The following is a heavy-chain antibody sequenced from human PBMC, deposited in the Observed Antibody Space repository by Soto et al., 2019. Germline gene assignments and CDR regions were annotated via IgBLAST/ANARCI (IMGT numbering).Heavy chain of an antibody. Sequence: QVQLVQSGAEVKKPGASVKVSCKASGYTFTSYGISWVRQAPGQGLEWMGWISAYNGNTNYAQKLQGRVTMTTDTATSTAYMELRSLRSDDTAVYYCAREVVVVVADDTQSWFDPWGQGTLVTVSS. J-gene: IGHJ5*02. V-gene: IGHV1-18*01. CDR1: GYTFTSYG. CDR3: AREVVVVVADDTQSWFDP. CDR2: ISAYNGNT. D-gene: IGHD2-15*01.